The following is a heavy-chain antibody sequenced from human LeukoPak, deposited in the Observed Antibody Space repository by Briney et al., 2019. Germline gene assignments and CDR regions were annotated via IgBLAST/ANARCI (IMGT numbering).Heavy chain of an antibody. D-gene: IGHD6-19*01. Sequence: KTGRSLRLSCAASGFTFSPYSMTWVRQAPGKGLEWVSSISSGGDDIYYSDLVKGRFTISRDSAKNSLFLQMSNLRADDTAVYYCATKQWLNSWGQGTRVIVSS. V-gene: IGHV3-21*01. CDR3: ATKQWLNS. CDR1: GFTFSPYS. CDR2: ISSGGDDI. J-gene: IGHJ4*02.